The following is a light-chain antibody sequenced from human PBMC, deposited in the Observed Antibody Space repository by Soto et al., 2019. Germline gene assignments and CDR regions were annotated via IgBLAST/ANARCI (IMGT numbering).Light chain of an antibody. Sequence: QSALTQPASVSGSPGQSITISCTGTSSDIGAYDYVSWYQQHPGGVPKLLIFDVSSRPSGVSSSFSGSKSGNTASLTISGLQSDDESDYYCSSYTSSTTLSKFGGGTKLTVL. J-gene: IGLJ2*01. CDR3: SSYTSSTTLSK. V-gene: IGLV2-14*03. CDR2: DVS. CDR1: SSDIGAYDY.